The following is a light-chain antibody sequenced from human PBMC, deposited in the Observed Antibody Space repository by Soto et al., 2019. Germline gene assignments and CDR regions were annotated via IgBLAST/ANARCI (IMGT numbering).Light chain of an antibody. J-gene: IGKJ1*01. CDR1: QSISSW. Sequence: DIQMTQSPSTLSASVGDRVTITCRASQSISSWLAWYQQKPGKAPKLLISKASSLESGVPSRFSGSGSGTEFTLTISILQPDDFATYYCQQYNSYWTFGQGTKVEIK. CDR2: KAS. CDR3: QQYNSYWT. V-gene: IGKV1-5*03.